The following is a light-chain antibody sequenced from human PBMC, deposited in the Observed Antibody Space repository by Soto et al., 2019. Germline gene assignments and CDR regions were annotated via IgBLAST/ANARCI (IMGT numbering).Light chain of an antibody. J-gene: IGLJ1*01. CDR2: DVS. CDR1: SSDVGGYNY. V-gene: IGLV2-14*03. Sequence: QCVLTRPASVSGAPGQGITISCTGTSSDVGGYNYVSWYQHHPGKAPKLMIYDVSNRPSGVSNRFSGSKSGNTASLTISGLQPEDEADYYCSSYTTSNTRQIVFGTGTKVTVL. CDR3: SSYTTSNTRQIV.